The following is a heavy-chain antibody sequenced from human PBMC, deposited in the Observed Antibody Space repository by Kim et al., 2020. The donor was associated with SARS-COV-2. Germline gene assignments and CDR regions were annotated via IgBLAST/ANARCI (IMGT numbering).Heavy chain of an antibody. CDR1: GFTFSSYS. Sequence: GGSLRLSCAASGFTFSSYSMNWVRQAPGKGPEWVSSISSSSSYIYYADSVKGRFTISRDNAKNSLYLQMNSLRAEDTAVYYCARDLWRAWKESYYYYGMDVWGQGTTVTVSS. D-gene: IGHD1-1*01. CDR2: ISSSSSYI. J-gene: IGHJ6*02. V-gene: IGHV3-21*01. CDR3: ARDLWRAWKESYYYYGMDV.